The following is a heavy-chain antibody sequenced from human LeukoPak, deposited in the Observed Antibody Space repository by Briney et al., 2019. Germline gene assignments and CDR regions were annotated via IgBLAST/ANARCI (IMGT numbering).Heavy chain of an antibody. J-gene: IGHJ4*02. CDR2: ITSSGTTI. V-gene: IGHV3-48*03. CDR3: ARAYSSVASCDY. D-gene: IGHD6-19*01. Sequence: GGSLRLSCAASGFRFSSYEMNWVRQAPGKGLEWVSYITSSGTTIHYADSVKGRFTISRDNAKNSLYLQMNSLRAEDTAVYYCARAYSSVASCDYWGRGTLVRVSS. CDR1: GFRFSSYE.